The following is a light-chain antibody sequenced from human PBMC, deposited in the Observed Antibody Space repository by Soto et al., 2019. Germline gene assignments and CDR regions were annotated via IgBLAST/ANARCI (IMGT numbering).Light chain of an antibody. CDR3: QKYNSGPRT. V-gene: IGKV1-27*01. Sequence: DIQVAQSPSPLSASVGDRVPITCRASQRIENFLAWYQQKPGKVPKLLIYAASTLESGVPSRFSASGSGIDFTLTISSLQPEDVATYYCQKYNSGPRTFGQGTKLEI. J-gene: IGKJ1*01. CDR1: QRIENF. CDR2: AAS.